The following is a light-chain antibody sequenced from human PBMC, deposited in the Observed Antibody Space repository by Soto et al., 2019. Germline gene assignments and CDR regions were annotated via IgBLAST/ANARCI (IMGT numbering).Light chain of an antibody. Sequence: QSVLTQSPSVSAAPGQKVTISCSGSSSNIGNNYVSWYQQLPGTAPNLVIYDNNKQPSGIPDRFSGSKSGTSATLVITGLQTGDEDDYYCGTWDTSLSALVFGGGTKLTVL. J-gene: IGLJ2*01. V-gene: IGLV1-51*01. CDR1: SSNIGNNY. CDR3: GTWDTSLSALV. CDR2: DNN.